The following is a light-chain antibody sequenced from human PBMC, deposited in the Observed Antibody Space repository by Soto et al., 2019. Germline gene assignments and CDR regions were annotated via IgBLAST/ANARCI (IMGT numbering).Light chain of an antibody. CDR3: QQRNNWPLT. Sequence: EVVLTQSPDTLSLSPGERATLSCRASQDVGKCLVWYQQKPGLSPSLVIYETSKRATDIPDRFSGSGSGTDFTLTINHLEPEDVGVYYCQQRNNWPLTFGGGTKVELK. CDR1: QDVGKC. CDR2: ETS. J-gene: IGKJ4*01. V-gene: IGKV3-11*01.